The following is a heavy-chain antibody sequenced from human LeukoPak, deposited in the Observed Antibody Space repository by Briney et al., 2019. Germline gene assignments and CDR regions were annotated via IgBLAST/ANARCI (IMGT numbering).Heavy chain of an antibody. J-gene: IGHJ4*02. V-gene: IGHV4-61*02. CDR1: GDSMTSGSYY. CDR3: ARDNSGSFPPIFDH. D-gene: IGHD1-26*01. Sequence: SQTLSLTCTVSGDSMTSGSYYWSWIRQPAGKGLEWIGRVYTRGSATYNPSLKSRVTLSVDTSNNEVSLRLTSVTAADTAVYYCARDNSGSFPPIFDHWGQGFQVTVSS. CDR2: VYTRGSA.